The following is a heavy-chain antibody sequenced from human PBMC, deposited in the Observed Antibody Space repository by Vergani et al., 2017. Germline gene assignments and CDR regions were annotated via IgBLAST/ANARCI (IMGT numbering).Heavy chain of an antibody. CDR1: GGSISSYY. D-gene: IGHD2-2*02. V-gene: IGHV4-59*01. J-gene: IGHJ6*02. Sequence: QVQLQESGPGLVKPSETLSLTCTVSGGSISSYYWSWIRQPPGKGLEWIGYIYYSGSTNYNPSLKRRVTISVDTSKNQFSLKLSSVTAADTAVYYCARDTPYPYYYGMDVWGQGTTVTVSS. CDR2: IYYSGST. CDR3: ARDTPYPYYYGMDV.